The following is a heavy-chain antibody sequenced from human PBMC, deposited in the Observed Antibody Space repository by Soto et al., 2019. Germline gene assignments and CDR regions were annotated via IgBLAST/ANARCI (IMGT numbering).Heavy chain of an antibody. Sequence: QVQLQQWGAGLLKPSETLSLTCAVYGGSFSGYYWSWIRQPPGKGLEWIGEINHSGSTNYNPSLKSRVTISVDTSNNQFSLKLSSVIASDTAVYYCARGEVTAMARAFDYWGQGTLVTVSS. V-gene: IGHV4-34*01. CDR1: GGSFSGYY. CDR2: INHSGST. J-gene: IGHJ4*02. D-gene: IGHD5-18*01. CDR3: ARGEVTAMARAFDY.